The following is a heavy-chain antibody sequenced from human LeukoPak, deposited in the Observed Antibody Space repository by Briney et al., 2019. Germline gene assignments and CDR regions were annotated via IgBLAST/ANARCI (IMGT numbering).Heavy chain of an antibody. Sequence: SETLSLTCTVSDGSISSSTYYWGWIRQPPGKGLEWIGSIYYSGSTNYNPSLKSRVTISVDTSKNQFSLKLSSVTAADTAVYYCARERAGYFDYWGQGTLVTVSS. V-gene: IGHV4-39*07. J-gene: IGHJ4*02. CDR1: DGSISSSTYY. CDR3: ARERAGYFDY. CDR2: IYYSGST.